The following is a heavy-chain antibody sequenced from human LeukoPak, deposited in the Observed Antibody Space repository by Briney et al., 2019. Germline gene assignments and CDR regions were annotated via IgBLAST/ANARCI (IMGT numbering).Heavy chain of an antibody. V-gene: IGHV3-23*01. D-gene: IGHD5-12*01. CDR1: GFTFSSYS. J-gene: IGHJ4*02. Sequence: GGSLRLSCAASGFTFSSYSMNWVRQAPGKGLEWVSGISPGGGPTYYADSVKGRFTISRDDSKNTLYLQMKNLRAEDTAVYYCAKDGAWLRFDDWGQGILVTVSS. CDR3: AKDGAWLRFDD. CDR2: ISPGGGPT.